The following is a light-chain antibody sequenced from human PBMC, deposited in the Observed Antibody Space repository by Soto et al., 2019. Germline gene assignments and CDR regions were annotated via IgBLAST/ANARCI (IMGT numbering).Light chain of an antibody. V-gene: IGKV4-1*01. CDR1: QSLLYRSNNKNY. Sequence: DIVMTQSPDSLAVSLGERATISCKSSQSLLYRSNNKNYLAWYQQKPGQPPKLLIYWASTRESGVPDRFSGSGSGTDFTLTISSLQPEDFATYYCQQSYSTPPWTFGQGTKVDIK. CDR2: WAS. J-gene: IGKJ1*01. CDR3: QQSYSTPPWT.